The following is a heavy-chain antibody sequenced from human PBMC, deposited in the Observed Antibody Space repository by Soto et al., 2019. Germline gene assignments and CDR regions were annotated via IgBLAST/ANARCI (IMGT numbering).Heavy chain of an antibody. CDR2: INPNSGGT. CDR1: GYTFTGYY. CDR3: ARDLCSGGSCYSGFDY. V-gene: IGHV1-2*02. J-gene: IGHJ4*02. D-gene: IGHD2-15*01. Sequence: ASVKVSCKASGYTFTGYYMHWVRQAPGQGLEWMGWINPNSGGTNYAQKFQGRVTMTRDTSISTAYMELSRLRSDDTAVYYCARDLCSGGSCYSGFDYWGQGTLVPVSS.